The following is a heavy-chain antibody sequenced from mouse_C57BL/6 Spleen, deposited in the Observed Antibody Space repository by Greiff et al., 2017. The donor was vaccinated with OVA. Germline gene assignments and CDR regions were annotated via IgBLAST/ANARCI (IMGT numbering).Heavy chain of an antibody. CDR3: ASYYYGSRPVFDV. D-gene: IGHD1-1*01. CDR2: IYPGDGDT. Sequence: QVQLQESGPELVKPGASVKISCKASGYAFSSSWMNWVKQRPGKGLEWIGRIYPGDGDTNYNGKFKGKATLTVDKSSSTAYMQLSSLTSEDSAVYFCASYYYGSRPVFDVWGTGTTVTVSS. V-gene: IGHV1-82*01. CDR1: GYAFSSSW. J-gene: IGHJ1*03.